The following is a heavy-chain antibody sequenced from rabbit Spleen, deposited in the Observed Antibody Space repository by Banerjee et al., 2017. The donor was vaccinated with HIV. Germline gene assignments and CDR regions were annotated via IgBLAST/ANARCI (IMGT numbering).Heavy chain of an antibody. Sequence: QEQLVESGGDLVQPGGSLKLSCKASGFDFSTYGVSWVRQAPGKGLEWIGYIDPVFGIAVYASWVNGRFTISRNNAQNTVFLQMTSLTAADTATYFCVREVAGKFSLWGPGTLVTVS. CDR2: IDPVFGIA. CDR3: VREVAGKFSL. CDR1: GFDFSTYG. D-gene: IGHD4-1*01. J-gene: IGHJ4*01. V-gene: IGHV1S47*01.